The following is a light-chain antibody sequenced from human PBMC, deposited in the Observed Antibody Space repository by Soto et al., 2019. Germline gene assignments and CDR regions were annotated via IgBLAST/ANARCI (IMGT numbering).Light chain of an antibody. CDR2: WGS. CDR1: QSLLHSNGYNY. CDR3: MQALQTPCT. V-gene: IGKV2-28*01. Sequence: DIVMTQSPLALPVTPGEPASISCRSSQSLLHSNGYNYLDWYLQKPGQASQLLIYWGSNRASGVPAGFSGSGSCTDFTLKISRVEAEDVGVYYCMQALQTPCTFGQGTKLEIK. J-gene: IGKJ2*01.